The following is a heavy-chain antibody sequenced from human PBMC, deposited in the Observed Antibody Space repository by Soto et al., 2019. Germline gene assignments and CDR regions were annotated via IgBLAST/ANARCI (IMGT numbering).Heavy chain of an antibody. CDR3: ARDLRYYYDSSGSRLDP. CDR2: IIPIFGTA. D-gene: IGHD3-22*01. J-gene: IGHJ5*02. V-gene: IGHV1-69*13. CDR1: GGTFSSYA. Sequence: SVKVSCKASGGTFSSYAISWVRQAPGQGLEWMGGIIPIFGTANYAQKFQGRVTITADESTSTAYMELSSLRSEDTAVYYCARDLRYYYDSSGSRLDPWGQGTLVTVSS.